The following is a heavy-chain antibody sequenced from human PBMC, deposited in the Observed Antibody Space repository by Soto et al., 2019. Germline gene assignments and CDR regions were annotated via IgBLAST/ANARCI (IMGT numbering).Heavy chain of an antibody. CDR1: GFTFSSYA. CDR2: ISGSGGST. Sequence: PGGSLRLSCAASGFTFSSYAMSWVRQAPGKGLEWVSAISGSGGSTYYADSVKGRFTISRDNSKNTLYLQMNSLRAEDTAVYYCAKDRLVPYYGSGSSDYWGQGTLVTVSS. J-gene: IGHJ4*02. V-gene: IGHV3-23*01. D-gene: IGHD3-10*01. CDR3: AKDRLVPYYGSGSSDY.